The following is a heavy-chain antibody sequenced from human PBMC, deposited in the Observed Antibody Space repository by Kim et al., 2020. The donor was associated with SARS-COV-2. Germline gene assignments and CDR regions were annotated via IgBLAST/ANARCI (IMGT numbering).Heavy chain of an antibody. D-gene: IGHD3-10*01. V-gene: IGHV3-43*02. CDR1: GFTFDDYA. Sequence: GGSLRLSCAASGFTFDDYAMHWVRQAPGKGLEWVSLISGDGGSTYYADSVKGRFTISRDNSKNSLYLQMNSLRTEDTALYYCAKMGYYGSGSYEGWFDPWGQGTLVTVSS. CDR2: ISGDGGST. CDR3: AKMGYYGSGSYEGWFDP. J-gene: IGHJ5*02.